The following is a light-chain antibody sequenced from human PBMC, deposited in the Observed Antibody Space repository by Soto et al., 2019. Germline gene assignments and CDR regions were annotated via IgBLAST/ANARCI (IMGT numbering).Light chain of an antibody. Sequence: DIVMTQSPLSLPVTPGEPASISCRSSQSLLHSNGYHHLDWYLQKPGQSPQLLIYWGSYRASGVPDRLSGSGSCTDFTLKISRVEAEDVGVYYCMHSLQILPLTFGGGTKVDIK. J-gene: IGKJ4*01. V-gene: IGKV2-28*01. CDR3: MHSLQILPLT. CDR2: WGS. CDR1: QSLLHSNGYHH.